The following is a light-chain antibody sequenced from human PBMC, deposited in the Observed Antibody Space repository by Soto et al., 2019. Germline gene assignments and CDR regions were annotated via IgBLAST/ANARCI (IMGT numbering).Light chain of an antibody. CDR3: VSYTSSTTYV. J-gene: IGLJ1*01. CDR1: SSDVGGSNF. CDR2: DVA. V-gene: IGLV2-14*03. Sequence: QSVLTQPASVSDSPGQSITISCTGTSSDVGGSNFVSWYQQHPGKPPKLIIYDVANRPSGVSNRFSGSKSGSTASLIISRLQTEDEDDYYCVSYTSSTTYVFGTGTKV.